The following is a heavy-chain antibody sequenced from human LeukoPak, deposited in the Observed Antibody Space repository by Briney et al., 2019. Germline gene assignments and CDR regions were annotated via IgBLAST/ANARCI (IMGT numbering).Heavy chain of an antibody. CDR2: MYHSGST. D-gene: IGHD2-15*01. J-gene: IGHJ4*02. CDR1: GYSITSGSY. V-gene: IGHV4-38-2*02. Sequence: SETLSLTCTVSGYSITSGSYWGWIRQPPGKGLEWIGSMYHSGSTNYNPSLKSRVTISVDTSKNQFSLKLSSVTAADTAVYYCARDATGVYCSGGSCYSLPDDYVEVPDYWGQGTLVTVSS. CDR3: ARDATGVYCSGGSCYSLPDDYVEVPDY.